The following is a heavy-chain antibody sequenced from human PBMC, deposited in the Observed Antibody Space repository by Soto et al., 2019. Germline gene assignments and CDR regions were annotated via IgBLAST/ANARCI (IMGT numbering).Heavy chain of an antibody. J-gene: IGHJ5*02. CDR3: ARSSVHIAAAGRLDL. V-gene: IGHV3-30*14. CDR2: TSSDGATK. CDR1: GFAFRSHA. D-gene: IGHD6-13*01. Sequence: QPGGSLRLSCTASGFAFRSHAMQWVRQAPGKGLEWVAVTSSDGATKYVADSLKGRFTISRDNFESTMSLQMNNLRPEDTALYYCARSSVHIAAAGRLDLWGPGPLVTVSS.